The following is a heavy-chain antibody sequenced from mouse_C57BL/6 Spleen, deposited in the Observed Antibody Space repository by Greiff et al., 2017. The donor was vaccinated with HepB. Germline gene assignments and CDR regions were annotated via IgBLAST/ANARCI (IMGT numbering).Heavy chain of an antibody. Sequence: EVQRVESEGGLVQPGSSMKLSCTASGFTFSDYYMAWVRQVPEKGLEWVANINYDGSSTYYLDSLKSRFIISRDNAKNILYLQMSSLKSEDTATYYCARAYDGYYVWFAYWGQGTLVTVSA. V-gene: IGHV5-16*01. J-gene: IGHJ3*01. CDR3: ARAYDGYYVWFAY. CDR2: INYDGSST. CDR1: GFTFSDYY. D-gene: IGHD2-3*01.